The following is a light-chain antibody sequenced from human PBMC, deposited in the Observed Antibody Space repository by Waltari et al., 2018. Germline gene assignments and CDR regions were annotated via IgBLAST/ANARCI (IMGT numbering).Light chain of an antibody. J-gene: IGLJ3*02. CDR1: SSDFGGYNY. CDR2: EGT. V-gene: IGLV2-8*01. CDR3: SSDAGNPV. Sequence: QSALTQPPSASGSPGQSVTISCPGTSSDFGGYNYVSWYQHHPGKAPKVIIYEGTKRPSGVPDRFSASRFGNTASLTVSGRQAEDEADYYCSSDAGNPVFGGGTKLTVL.